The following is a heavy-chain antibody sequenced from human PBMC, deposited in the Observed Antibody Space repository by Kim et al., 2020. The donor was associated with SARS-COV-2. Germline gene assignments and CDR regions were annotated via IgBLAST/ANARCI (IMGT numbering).Heavy chain of an antibody. D-gene: IGHD2-8*01. Sequence: GGSLRLSCAASGFTFSASVMRWVRQAPGKGLEWVSTITGSGGSTFYADSVKGRFTISRDNSKNTLYLQMNSLRAEDTAVYYCAKDHPWSFDYWGQGSLV. CDR3: AKDHPWSFDY. CDR2: ITGSGGST. J-gene: IGHJ4*02. CDR1: GFTFSASV. V-gene: IGHV3-23*01.